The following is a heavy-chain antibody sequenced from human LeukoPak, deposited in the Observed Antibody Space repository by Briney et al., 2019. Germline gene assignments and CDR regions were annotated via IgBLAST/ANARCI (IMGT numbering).Heavy chain of an antibody. CDR3: ARDGPAQMVDLDY. CDR1: GYTFSGTGWF. Sequence: DSVKVSYKASGYTFSGTGWFLYWLRQAPGQGLECMGWIHPNNGDPASAPKVEGRVAMTRGTAISTAYRELRRLRPDDTAVYFCARDGPAQMVDLDYWGQGTLVTASS. CDR2: IHPNNGDP. J-gene: IGHJ4*02. V-gene: IGHV1-2*02. D-gene: IGHD3-10*01.